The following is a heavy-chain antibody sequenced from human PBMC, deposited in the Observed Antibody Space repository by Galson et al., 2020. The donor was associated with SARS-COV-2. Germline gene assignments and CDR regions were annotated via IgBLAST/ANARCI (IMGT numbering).Heavy chain of an antibody. V-gene: IGHV3-21*01. Sequence: NSGGSLRLSCAASGFPFSTYSMNWVRLAPGKGLEWVSSISTSSSYTYYVDSVKGRFSISRDNPRNSLYLQMNSLRAEDTAVYYCSRDEGIRGYNYGRLYYGMDVWGQGTTVTVSS. CDR3: SRDEGIRGYNYGRLYYGMDV. D-gene: IGHD5-18*01. J-gene: IGHJ6*02. CDR2: ISTSSSYT. CDR1: GFPFSTYS.